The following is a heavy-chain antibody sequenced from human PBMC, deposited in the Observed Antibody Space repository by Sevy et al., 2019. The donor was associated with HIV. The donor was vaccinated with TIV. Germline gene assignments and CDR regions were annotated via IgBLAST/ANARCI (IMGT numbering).Heavy chain of an antibody. CDR2: IKSGSNTI. CDR1: GFMFGDYS. V-gene: IGHV3-48*02. J-gene: IGHJ4*02. Sequence: GGSLRFSCTASGFMFGDYSMNWVRQAPGKGLEWISYIKSGSNTIWYADSVKGRFTISRDNAKQSLYLQMNSLRDEDTAVYYCARDNRWGFDYWGQGTLVTVSS. CDR3: ARDNRWGFDY. D-gene: IGHD3-16*01.